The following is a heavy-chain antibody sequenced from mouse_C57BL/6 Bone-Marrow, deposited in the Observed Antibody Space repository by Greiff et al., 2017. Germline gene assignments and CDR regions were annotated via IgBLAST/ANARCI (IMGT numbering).Heavy chain of an antibody. CDR1: GFNIKDDY. Sequence: EVQLQQSGAELVRPGASVKLSCTASGFNIKDDYMHWVKQRPEQGLEWIGWIDPENGDTEYASKFQGKATITADTSSNTAYLQLSSLTSEDTAVYYCTTRITTVVAQYYYAMDYWGQGTSVTVAS. J-gene: IGHJ4*01. V-gene: IGHV14-4*01. CDR2: IDPENGDT. D-gene: IGHD1-1*01. CDR3: TTRITTVVAQYYYAMDY.